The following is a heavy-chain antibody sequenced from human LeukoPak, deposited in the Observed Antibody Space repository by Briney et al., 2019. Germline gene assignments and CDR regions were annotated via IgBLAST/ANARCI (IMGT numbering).Heavy chain of an antibody. CDR2: VSSTSSFI. CDR1: GFTFSTYS. D-gene: IGHD3-10*01. Sequence: GGSLRLSCAASGFTFSTYSINWVRQAPGKGLEWVSCVSSTSSFIYYADSVKGRFTISRDNAKNSLYLQMNSLRAEDTAVYYCARGGVWFGELAGDAFDIWGQGTMVTVSS. J-gene: IGHJ3*02. CDR3: ARGGVWFGELAGDAFDI. V-gene: IGHV3-21*01.